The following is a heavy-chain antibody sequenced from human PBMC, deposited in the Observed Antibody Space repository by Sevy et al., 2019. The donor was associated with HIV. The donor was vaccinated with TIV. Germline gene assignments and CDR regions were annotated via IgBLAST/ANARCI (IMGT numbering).Heavy chain of an antibody. V-gene: IGHV3-13*01. Sequence: GGSLRLSCAASGFTFSSYDMHWVRQATGKGLEWVSAIGTAGDTYYPGSVKGRFTISTENAKNSWYLQMNSLSAGDTAVYYCARDQRKGPTDYYDGMDVWGQGTTVTVSS. CDR2: IGTAGDT. CDR3: ARDQRKGPTDYYDGMDV. CDR1: GFTFSSYD. J-gene: IGHJ6*02.